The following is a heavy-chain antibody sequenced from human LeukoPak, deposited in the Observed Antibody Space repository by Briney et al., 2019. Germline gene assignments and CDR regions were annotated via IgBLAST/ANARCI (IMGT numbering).Heavy chain of an antibody. V-gene: IGHV3-23*01. CDR3: VKDSRGPLHYYFDS. J-gene: IGHJ4*02. CDR2: FSGSGTDT. D-gene: IGHD2-15*01. CDR1: GFRFSTSA. Sequence: GGSLRLSCAASGFRFSTSAMSWVRQAPGKGPEWVSVFSGSGTDTYYSDSVKGRFTVSRDSSKNTLFLQMNSLRTHDTAVYYCVKDSRGPLHYYFDSGGQGNLVTVSS.